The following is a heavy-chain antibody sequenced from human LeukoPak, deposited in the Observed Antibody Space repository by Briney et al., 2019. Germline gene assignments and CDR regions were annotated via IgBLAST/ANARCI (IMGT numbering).Heavy chain of an antibody. CDR3: ARGRNDYGDEGGNWFDP. D-gene: IGHD4-17*01. J-gene: IGHJ5*02. V-gene: IGHV1-18*01. CDR1: GYTFTSYG. Sequence: ASVKVSCKASGYTFTSYGISWVRQAPGQGLEWMGWISAYNGNTNYAQKLQGRVTMTTDTSTSTAYMELRSLRSDDTAVYYCARGRNDYGDEGGNWFDPWGQGTLVTVSS. CDR2: ISAYNGNT.